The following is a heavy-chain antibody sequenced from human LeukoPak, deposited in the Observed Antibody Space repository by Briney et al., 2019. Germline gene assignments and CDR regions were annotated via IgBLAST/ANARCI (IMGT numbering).Heavy chain of an antibody. CDR2: IIPIFGTA. D-gene: IGHD3-22*01. CDR1: GGTFSSYA. CDR3: ARGRRGDYYDSSGYYCFDY. V-gene: IGHV1-69*06. Sequence: ASVKVSCKASGGTFSSYAISWVRQAPGQGLEWMGGIIPIFGTANYAQKFQGRVTITADKSTSTAYMELSSLRSEDTAVYCCARGRRGDYYDSSGYYCFDYWGQGTLVTVSS. J-gene: IGHJ4*02.